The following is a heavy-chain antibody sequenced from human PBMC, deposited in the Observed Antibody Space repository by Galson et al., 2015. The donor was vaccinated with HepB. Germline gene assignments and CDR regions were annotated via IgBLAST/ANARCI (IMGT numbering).Heavy chain of an antibody. CDR3: ARDQGLEYIDD. V-gene: IGHV3-33*01. D-gene: IGHD3-3*01. J-gene: IGHJ4*02. CDR2: IYYDGRKK. CDR1: GFTFNSYG. Sequence: SLRLYCAASGFTFNSYGRHWVRRAPGKGLEWVAVIYYDGRKKDYVDSVKGRFTVSRDNFKNMVFLQMNSLRAEDTAVYYCARDQGLEYIDDWGQGTLVTVSS.